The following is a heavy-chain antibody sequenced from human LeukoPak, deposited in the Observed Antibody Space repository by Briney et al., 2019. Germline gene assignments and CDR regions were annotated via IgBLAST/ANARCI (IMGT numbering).Heavy chain of an antibody. D-gene: IGHD2-15*01. Sequence: GGSLRLSCAASGFTFSSYGMHWVRQAPGKGLEWVAFIRYDGSNKYYADSVKGRFTISRDNSKNTLYLQMNSLRAEDTAVYYCARVYCSGGNCWEYYFDYWGQGTLVTVSS. J-gene: IGHJ4*02. CDR1: GFTFSSYG. V-gene: IGHV3-30*02. CDR2: IRYDGSNK. CDR3: ARVYCSGGNCWEYYFDY.